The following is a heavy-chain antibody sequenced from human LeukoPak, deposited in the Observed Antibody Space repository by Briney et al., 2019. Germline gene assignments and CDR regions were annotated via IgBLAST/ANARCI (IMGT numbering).Heavy chain of an antibody. CDR3: AKDTYNWNQRGGYPDY. J-gene: IGHJ4*02. Sequence: GGSLRLSCAASGFTFSSYGMHWVRQAPGKGLEWVAFIRYGGSNKYYADSVKGRFTISRDNSKNTLYLQMNSLRAEDTAVYYCAKDTYNWNQRGGYPDYWGQGTLVTVSS. D-gene: IGHD1-20*01. V-gene: IGHV3-30*02. CDR1: GFTFSSYG. CDR2: IRYGGSNK.